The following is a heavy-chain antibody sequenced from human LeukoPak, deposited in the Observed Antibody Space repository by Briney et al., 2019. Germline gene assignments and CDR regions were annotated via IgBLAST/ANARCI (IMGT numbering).Heavy chain of an antibody. V-gene: IGHV3-30*02. D-gene: IGHD2-15*01. CDR1: GFTFSSYA. J-gene: IGHJ4*02. CDR3: AKAGAVVVVVAKYFDY. Sequence: PGRSLRLSCAASGFTFSSYAMHWVRQAPGKGLEWVAFIRYDGTNKYYADSVKGRFTISRDNSKNTLYLQMNSLRAEDTAVYYCAKAGAVVVVVAKYFDYWGQGTLVTVSS. CDR2: IRYDGTNK.